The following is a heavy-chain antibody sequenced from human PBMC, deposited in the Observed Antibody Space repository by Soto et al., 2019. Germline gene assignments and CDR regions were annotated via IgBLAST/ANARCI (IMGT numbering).Heavy chain of an antibody. CDR2: ISFDGSNR. V-gene: IGHV3-30*18. CDR3: AKDREEFLMWVLPEGH. J-gene: IGHJ4*02. D-gene: IGHD3-10*01. Sequence: VHLVESGGGVVQPGRSLRLTCAASGFTFGNYGMHWVRQAPGKGLEWVTFISFDGSNRRYAGSVEGRFTISRDNYKNTVSLQMNSRTTDDTAVYYCAKDREEFLMWVLPEGHWCQGTLVTVS. CDR1: GFTFGNYG.